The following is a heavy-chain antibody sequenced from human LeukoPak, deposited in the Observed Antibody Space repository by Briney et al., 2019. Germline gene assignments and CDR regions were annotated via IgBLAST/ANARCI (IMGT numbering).Heavy chain of an antibody. CDR2: ISYDGSNK. D-gene: IGHD5-18*01. CDR1: GFTFSSYA. CDR3: VREARGYHYTYFDY. Sequence: GRSLRLSCAASGFTFSSYAMHWVRQAPGKGLEWVAVISYDGSNKYYADSVKGRFTVSREDAKNSLYLQMNSLRAGDTAVYYCVREARGYHYTYFDYWGQGSLVTVSS. V-gene: IGHV3-30*14. J-gene: IGHJ4*02.